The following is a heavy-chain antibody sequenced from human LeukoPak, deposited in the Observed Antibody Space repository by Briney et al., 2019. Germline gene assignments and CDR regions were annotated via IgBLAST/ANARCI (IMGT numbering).Heavy chain of an antibody. Sequence: SETLSLTCAVYGGSFSDSYWRWIRQPPGEGLEWVGEISHSGDTNYNPSLKSRVTISVDTSKNQFSLNLSSVTAADTAVYYCARQAWLLDYWGPGTLVTVAS. CDR2: ISHSGDT. CDR3: ARQAWLLDY. D-gene: IGHD5-12*01. V-gene: IGHV4-34*01. CDR1: GGSFSDSY. J-gene: IGHJ4*02.